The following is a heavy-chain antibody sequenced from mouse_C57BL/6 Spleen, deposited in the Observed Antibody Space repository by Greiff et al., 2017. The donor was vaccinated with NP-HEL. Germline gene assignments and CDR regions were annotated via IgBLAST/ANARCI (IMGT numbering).Heavy chain of an antibody. CDR2: ISDGGSYT. CDR1: GFTFSSYA. J-gene: IGHJ2*01. D-gene: IGHD2-4*01. Sequence: EVQLVESGGGLVKPGGSLKLSCAASGFTFSSYAMSWVRQTPGQRLEWVATISDGGSYTYYPDNVKGRFTLSRDNATNNLYLQMSHLTSEDTAMYYCARALYDYDGGDYFDYWGQGTTLTVSS. CDR3: ARALYDYDGGDYFDY. V-gene: IGHV5-4*01.